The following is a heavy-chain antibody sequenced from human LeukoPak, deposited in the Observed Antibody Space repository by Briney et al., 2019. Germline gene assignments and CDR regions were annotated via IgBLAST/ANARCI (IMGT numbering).Heavy chain of an antibody. CDR3: AKVNVGECRGYTCFEP. V-gene: IGHV3-49*03. CDR1: AVTFGDFA. Sequence: GGSLRLSCTVSAVTFGDFAVPWFRQAPGKRLGWVGFVRAKSHGGAPETAASVKGRFNVSRDDSEGIAYLQMTSLRAEDTAMYHCAKVNVGECRGYTCFEPWGQGTLVTVSS. D-gene: IGHD3-10*01. CDR2: VRAKSHGGAP. J-gene: IGHJ5*02.